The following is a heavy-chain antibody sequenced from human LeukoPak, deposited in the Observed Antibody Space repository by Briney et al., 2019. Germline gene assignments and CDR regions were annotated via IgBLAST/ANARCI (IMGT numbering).Heavy chain of an antibody. J-gene: IGHJ4*02. D-gene: IGHD3-10*01. CDR2: ISSSSSYI. CDR1: GFTFSSYS. CDR3: ASHYGSGSYPFDY. V-gene: IGHV3-21*04. Sequence: GGSLRLSCAASGFTFSSYSMNWVRQAPGKGLEWVSSISSSSSYIYYADSVKGRFTISRDNAKNSLYLQMNSLKVEDTAVYYCASHYGSGSYPFDYWGQGTLVTVSS.